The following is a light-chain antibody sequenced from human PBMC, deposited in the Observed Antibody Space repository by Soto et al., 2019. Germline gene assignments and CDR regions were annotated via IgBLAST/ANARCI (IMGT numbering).Light chain of an antibody. CDR3: QQYNNWPGT. Sequence: ELVLTQSPGTLSLSPGERATLSCRTSQSVNSHLAWYQHKTGQAPRLLIYGASSRATGTPTRFSGSGSGTEFTLTIDRLQSEDFAIYFCQQYNNWPGTFGGGTKVDIK. V-gene: IGKV3-15*01. CDR1: QSVNSH. CDR2: GAS. J-gene: IGKJ4*01.